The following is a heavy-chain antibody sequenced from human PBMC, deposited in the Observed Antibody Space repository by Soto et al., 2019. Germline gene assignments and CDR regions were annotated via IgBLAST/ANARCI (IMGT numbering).Heavy chain of an antibody. CDR1: GFTFSSYG. J-gene: IGHJ6*02. CDR2: ISYDGSNK. Sequence: PGGSLRLSCAASGFTFSSYGMHWVRQAPGKGLEWVAVISYDGSNKYYADSVKGRFTISRDNSKNTLYLQMNSLRAEDTAVYYCAKDLNGGNSGGYYYYGMDVWGQGTTVTVSS. V-gene: IGHV3-30*18. D-gene: IGHD2-21*01. CDR3: AKDLNGGNSGGYYYYGMDV.